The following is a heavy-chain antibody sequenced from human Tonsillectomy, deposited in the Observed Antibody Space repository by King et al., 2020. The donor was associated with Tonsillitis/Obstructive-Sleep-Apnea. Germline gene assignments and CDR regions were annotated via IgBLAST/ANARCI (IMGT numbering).Heavy chain of an antibody. J-gene: IGHJ6*03. CDR1: GVTVSSYG. D-gene: IGHD1-1*01. CDR3: WRDGRRLEMDYYMDV. Sequence: QLVQSGGGVVQPGRSLRLSCAASGVTVSSYGLYWVRQAPGKGLEWVANIRFEGSNKYYAVSVKGRFTISRDNSKNRLYWQVNSLRAEDTAIYYCWRDGRRLEMDYYMDVWGKGTTVTVSS. V-gene: IGHV3-33*01. CDR2: IRFEGSNK.